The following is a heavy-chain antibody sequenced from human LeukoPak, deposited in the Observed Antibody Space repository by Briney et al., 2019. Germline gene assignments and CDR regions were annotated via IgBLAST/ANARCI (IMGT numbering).Heavy chain of an antibody. CDR1: GYTFTGYY. CDR3: AKGYCSGGSCYSVENWFDP. Sequence: ASVKVSCKAAGYTFTGYYMFWVRQAPGQGLEWMGRINPNSGGTNYAQKFQGRVTMTRDTSISTAYMELSRLRSDDTAVYYCAKGYCSGGSCYSVENWFDPWGQGTLVTVSS. V-gene: IGHV1-2*06. CDR2: INPNSGGT. D-gene: IGHD2-15*01. J-gene: IGHJ5*02.